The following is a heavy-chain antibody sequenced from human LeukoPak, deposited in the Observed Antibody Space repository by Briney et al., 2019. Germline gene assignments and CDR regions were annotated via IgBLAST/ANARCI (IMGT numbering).Heavy chain of an antibody. V-gene: IGHV4-4*07. J-gene: IGHJ6*03. Sequence: PSETLSLTCTVSGDSISSYYWSWIRQPAGKGLEWIGRIYTSGSTNYNPSLKSRVTMSVDTSKNQFSLKLSSVTAADTAVYYCAREMSYDFWSGNYYYYYYMDVWGKGTTVTVSS. CDR1: GDSISSYY. D-gene: IGHD3-3*01. CDR3: AREMSYDFWSGNYYYYYYMDV. CDR2: IYTSGST.